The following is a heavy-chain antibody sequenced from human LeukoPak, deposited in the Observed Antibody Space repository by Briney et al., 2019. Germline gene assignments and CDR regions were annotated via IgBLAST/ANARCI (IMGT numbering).Heavy chain of an antibody. CDR1: CGSFSGYY. CDR3: ARGGGYYYMDV. Sequence: SETLSLTCAVYCGSFSGYYWSWIRQPPGKGLEWIGEINHSGSTNNNPSLKSRVTISVDTSKKQSSLKLSSVTAADTAVYYCARGGGYYYMDVWGKGTTVTVSS. D-gene: IGHD3-16*01. CDR2: INHSGST. J-gene: IGHJ6*03. V-gene: IGHV4-34*01.